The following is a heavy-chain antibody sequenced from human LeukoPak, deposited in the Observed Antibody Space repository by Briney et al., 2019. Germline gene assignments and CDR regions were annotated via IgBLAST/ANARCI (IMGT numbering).Heavy chain of an antibody. CDR1: GFTFSSYA. V-gene: IGHV3-30*04. CDR3: AKSYARIAAGAGLDY. J-gene: IGHJ4*02. D-gene: IGHD6-13*01. CDR2: ISYDGSNK. Sequence: PGGSLRLSCAASGFTFSSYAMHWVRQAPGKGLEWVAVISYDGSNKYYADSVKGRFTISRDNSKNTLYLQMNSLRAEDTAVYYCAKSYARIAAGAGLDYWGQGTLVTVSS.